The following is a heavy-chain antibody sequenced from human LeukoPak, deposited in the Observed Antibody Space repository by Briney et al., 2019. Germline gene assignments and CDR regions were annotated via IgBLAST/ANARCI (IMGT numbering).Heavy chain of an antibody. CDR2: IYYSGST. D-gene: IGHD1-26*01. CDR3: ARGMGSYLFNFDC. Sequence: PSETLSLTCTVSGDSTSSSTYYWDWIRQAPGKGLEWIGFIYYSGSTDYNPSLKSRVTISVDTSKNQFSLKLSSVTAADTALYYCARGMGSYLFNFDCWGQGTLVTVSS. V-gene: IGHV4-39*07. CDR1: GDSTSSSTYY. J-gene: IGHJ4*02.